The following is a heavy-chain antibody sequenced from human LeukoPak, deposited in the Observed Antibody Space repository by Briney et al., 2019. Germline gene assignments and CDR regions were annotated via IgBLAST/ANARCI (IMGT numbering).Heavy chain of an antibody. V-gene: IGHV3-33*01. CDR1: GFTFSGYG. D-gene: IGHD1-1*01. Sequence: GGSLRLSCAASGFTFSGYGMHWVRQAPGKGLEWVAVIWYGGSDKYYADSVKGRFTISRDNSKNTLYLQMNSLRAEDTAVYFCARETNDGFDIWGQGTMVTVSS. J-gene: IGHJ3*02. CDR2: IWYGGSDK. CDR3: ARETNDGFDI.